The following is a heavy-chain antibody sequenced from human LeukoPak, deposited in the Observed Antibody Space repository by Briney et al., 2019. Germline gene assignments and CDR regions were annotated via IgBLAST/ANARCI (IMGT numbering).Heavy chain of an antibody. CDR2: INHSGST. J-gene: IGHJ4*02. Sequence: PSETLSLTCAVYGGSFSGYYWSWIHQPPGKGLEWIGEINHSGSTNYNPSLKSRVTISVDTSKNQFSLKLSSVTAADTAVYYCARGGRVSGYYSGYWGQGTLVTVSS. V-gene: IGHV4-34*01. CDR1: GGSFSGYY. CDR3: ARGGRVSGYYSGY. D-gene: IGHD3-22*01.